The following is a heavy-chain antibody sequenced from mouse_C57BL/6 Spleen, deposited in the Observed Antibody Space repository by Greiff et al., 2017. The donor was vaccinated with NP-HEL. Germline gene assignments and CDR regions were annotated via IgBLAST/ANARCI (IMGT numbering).Heavy chain of an antibody. D-gene: IGHD1-1*01. CDR1: GYTFTRYW. Sequence: VQLQQPGAELVMPGASVKLSCKASGYTFTRYWMHWVKQRPGQGLEWIGEIDPSDSYTTYNQKFKGKSTLTVDKSSSTAYMQLSILAAEDSAVCDCARGVGRYWYFDVWGTGTTVTVAS. CDR3: ARGVGRYWYFDV. V-gene: IGHV1-69*01. J-gene: IGHJ1*03. CDR2: IDPSDSYT.